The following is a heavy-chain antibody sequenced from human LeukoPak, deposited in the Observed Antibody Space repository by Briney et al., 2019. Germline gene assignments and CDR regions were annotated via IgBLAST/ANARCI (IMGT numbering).Heavy chain of an antibody. D-gene: IGHD3-9*01. CDR3: ARKYDILTGNDNWFDP. J-gene: IGHJ5*02. V-gene: IGHV1-2*02. CDR2: INPNSGDT. CDR1: GYTFTGYY. Sequence: GASVKVSCKAFGYTFTGYYMHWVRQAPGQGLEWMGWINPNSGDTKYAQKFQGRVTMTRDTSISTGYMELSRLRSDDTAVYYCARKYDILTGNDNWFDPWGQGTLVTVSS.